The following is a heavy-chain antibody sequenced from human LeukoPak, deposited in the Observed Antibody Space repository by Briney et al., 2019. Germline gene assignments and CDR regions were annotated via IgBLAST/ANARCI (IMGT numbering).Heavy chain of an antibody. Sequence: SETLSLTCTVSGGSISSGDYYWSWIRQPPGKGLEWIGEINHSGSTNYNPSLKSRVTISVDTSKNQFSLKLSSVTAADTAVYYSARGPRITIFGVVTRSFDYWGQGTLVTVSS. CDR3: ARGPRITIFGVVTRSFDY. V-gene: IGHV4-39*07. CDR1: GGSISSGDYY. D-gene: IGHD3-3*01. J-gene: IGHJ4*02. CDR2: INHSGST.